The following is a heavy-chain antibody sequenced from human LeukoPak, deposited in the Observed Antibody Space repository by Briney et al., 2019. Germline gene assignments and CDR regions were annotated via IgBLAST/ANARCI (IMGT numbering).Heavy chain of an antibody. CDR1: GDSISGDY. CDR2: IYYTGST. J-gene: IGHJ4*02. CDR3: ARGDDYGDYGLGHFDY. V-gene: IGHV4-59*01. D-gene: IGHD4-17*01. Sequence: SETLSLTCSVSGDSISGDYWNWIRQPPGKGLEWIGYIYYTGSTKYNPSLKSRVTISLDTSKNQFSLRLSLVTAADTAVYYCARGDDYGDYGLGHFDYWGQGTLVTASS.